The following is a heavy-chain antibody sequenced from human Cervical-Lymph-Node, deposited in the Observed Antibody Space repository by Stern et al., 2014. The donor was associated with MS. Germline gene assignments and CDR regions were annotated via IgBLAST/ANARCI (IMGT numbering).Heavy chain of an antibody. Sequence: QVQLVESGAEVQKPGSSVKVSCKASGGTFSTYAFSWVRQAPGQGLEWMGGIIPVFGTTNYAQKFQGRVTITADESTNTAYMELSSLRFEDTALYYCSCGSSWYFATVDYYYGMDVWGQGTTVTVSS. J-gene: IGHJ6*02. CDR2: IIPVFGTT. CDR3: SCGSSWYFATVDYYYGMDV. D-gene: IGHD6-13*01. V-gene: IGHV1-69*01. CDR1: GGTFSTYA.